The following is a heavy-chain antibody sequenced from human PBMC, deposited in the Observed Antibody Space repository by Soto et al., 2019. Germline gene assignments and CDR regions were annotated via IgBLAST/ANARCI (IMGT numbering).Heavy chain of an antibody. CDR3: AAWAEGATEVH. Sequence: QVQLVESGGGVVQPGRSLRLSCETSGFSFSVYGMHRVRQAPGKGLVWVAVIWYDASKQFYAASVEGRFTISRDNSKAILCLHMNSLRAEDTAVYYCAAWAEGATEVHWGQGTLVTVSS. CDR1: GFSFSVYG. D-gene: IGHD2-15*01. J-gene: IGHJ4*02. CDR2: IWYDASKQ. V-gene: IGHV3-33*01.